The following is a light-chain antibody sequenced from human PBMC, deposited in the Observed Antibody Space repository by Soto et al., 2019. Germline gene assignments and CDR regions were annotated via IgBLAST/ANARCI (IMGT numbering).Light chain of an antibody. CDR2: EVY. CDR3: SSYVGNNNLV. J-gene: IGLJ3*02. CDR1: FNDVGGYNY. Sequence: QSALTQPPSASGSPGQSVTISCTGTFNDVGGYNYVSWYQQHPGKAPKVIIYEVYKRPSGVPDRFSGSKSGKTASLTVSGLQADEDADYYCSSYVGNNNLVFGGGTKLTVL. V-gene: IGLV2-8*01.